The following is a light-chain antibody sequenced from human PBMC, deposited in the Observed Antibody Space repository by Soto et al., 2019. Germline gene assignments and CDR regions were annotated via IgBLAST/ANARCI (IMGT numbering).Light chain of an antibody. CDR1: SSDVGSYNR. CDR3: NSFTTSSTYV. Sequence: QSALTQPPSVSGSPGQSVAISCTGTSSDVGSYNRVAWYQPPPGTAPKLIIYDVTNRPSGVPDRFSGSKSGNTASLTISGRQAEDEAHYYCNSFTTSSTYVFGTGTKLTVL. CDR2: DVT. V-gene: IGLV2-18*02. J-gene: IGLJ1*01.